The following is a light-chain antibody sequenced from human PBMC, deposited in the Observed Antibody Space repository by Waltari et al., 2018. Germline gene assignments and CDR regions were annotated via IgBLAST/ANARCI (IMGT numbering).Light chain of an antibody. J-gene: IGLJ3*02. Sequence: QSVLTQPPSASGPPGQRVTISCSGGPSNLGNNYVFWYQQFPVTAPKLLTYRNYQRPSGVPDRFSGSKSGTSASLAISGLRPEDEADYYCAAWDDSLSVWVFGGGTKLTVL. CDR3: AAWDDSLSVWV. V-gene: IGLV1-47*01. CDR2: RNY. CDR1: PSNLGNNY.